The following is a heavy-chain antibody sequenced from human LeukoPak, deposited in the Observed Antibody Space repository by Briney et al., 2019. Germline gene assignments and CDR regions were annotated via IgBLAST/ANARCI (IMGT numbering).Heavy chain of an antibody. D-gene: IGHD3-10*01. Sequence: SQTLSLTCTVSGGSISSGSYYWSWIRQPAGKGLEWIGYIYYSGSTYYNPSLKSRVTISVDTSKNQFSLKLSSVTAADTAVYYCAREGGSGSYYKQFDYWGQGTLVTVSS. CDR2: IYYSGST. CDR1: GGSISSGSYY. CDR3: AREGGSGSYYKQFDY. J-gene: IGHJ4*02. V-gene: IGHV4-31*03.